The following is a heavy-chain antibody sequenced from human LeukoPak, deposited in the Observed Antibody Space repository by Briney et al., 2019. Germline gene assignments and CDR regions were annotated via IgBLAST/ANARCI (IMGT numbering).Heavy chain of an antibody. CDR2: IIPIFGTA. V-gene: IGHV1-69*13. D-gene: IGHD1-26*01. CDR3: TRGSGGSYHSGIHY. CDR1: GGTFSSYA. J-gene: IGHJ4*02. Sequence: SVKVSCKASGGTFSSYAISWVRQAPGQGLEWMGGIIPIFGTANYAQKFQGRATITADESTSTAYMELSRLRSEDTAVYYCTRGSGGSYHSGIHYWGQGTLVTVSS.